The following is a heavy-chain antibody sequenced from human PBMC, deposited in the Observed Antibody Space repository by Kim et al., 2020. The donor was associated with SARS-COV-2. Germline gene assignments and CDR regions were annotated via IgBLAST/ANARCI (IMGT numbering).Heavy chain of an antibody. D-gene: IGHD6-13*01. Sequence: LSLTCAASGFTVRNNYMSWVRQAPGKGLEWVAVIHSDSAYYGDSVKGRFTISRDSSQNTLHLQMNSLRDEDTALYYCAKNLGSRWYLDFWGQGILVTVS. CDR2: IHSDSA. J-gene: IGHJ4*02. CDR3: AKNLGSRWYLDF. V-gene: IGHV3-66*02. CDR1: GFTVRNNY.